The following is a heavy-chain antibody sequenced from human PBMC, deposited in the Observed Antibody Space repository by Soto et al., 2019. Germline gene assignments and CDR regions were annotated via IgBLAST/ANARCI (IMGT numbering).Heavy chain of an antibody. J-gene: IGHJ3*02. CDR3: ATLVYCGGDCYDDAFDI. CDR2: FDPEDGET. V-gene: IGHV1-24*01. D-gene: IGHD2-21*02. Sequence: ASVKVSCKVSGYTLTELSMHWVRQAPGKGLEWMGGFDPEDGETIYAQKFQGRVTMTEDTSTDTAYMELSSLRSEDTAVYYCATLVYCGGDCYDDAFDIWGQGTMVTVSS. CDR1: GYTLTELS.